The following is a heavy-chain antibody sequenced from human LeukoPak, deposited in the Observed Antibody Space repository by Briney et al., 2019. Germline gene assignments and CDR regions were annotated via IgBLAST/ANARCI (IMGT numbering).Heavy chain of an antibody. CDR3: AKGGVGYSSSVPYYFDY. Sequence: GGSLRLSCAASGFTFSSYEMNWVRQAPGKGLEWVSYISSSGSTIYYADSVKGRFTISRDNAKNSLYLQMNSLRAEDMALYYCAKGGVGYSSSVPYYFDYWGQGTLVTVSS. CDR2: ISSSGSTI. J-gene: IGHJ4*02. V-gene: IGHV3-48*03. CDR1: GFTFSSYE. D-gene: IGHD6-13*01.